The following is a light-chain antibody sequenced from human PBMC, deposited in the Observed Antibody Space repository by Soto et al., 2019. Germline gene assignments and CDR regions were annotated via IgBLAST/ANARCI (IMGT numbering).Light chain of an antibody. J-gene: IGKJ4*01. CDR1: QSVSSSY. CDR3: QQYGSSVLT. CDR2: GAS. Sequence: ELVLTQSPGTLSLSPGERATLSCRASQSVSSSYLAWYQQKPGQAPRLLIYGASSRATGTPDRFSGSGSGTDFTLIISRLEPEDFAVYYCQQYGSSVLTFGGGTKVDIK. V-gene: IGKV3-20*01.